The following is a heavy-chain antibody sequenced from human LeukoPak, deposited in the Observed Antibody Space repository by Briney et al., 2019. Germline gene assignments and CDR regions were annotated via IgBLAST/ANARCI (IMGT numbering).Heavy chain of an antibody. CDR3: ASTHILRFLEWGPGAFDI. V-gene: IGHV4-39*07. CDR1: GGSISSGDYY. CDR2: IYHSGST. Sequence: SQTLSLTCTVSGGSISSGDYYWGWIRQPPGKGLEWIGSIYHSGSTYYNPSLKSRVTISVDTSKNQFSLKLSSVTAADTAVYYCASTHILRFLEWGPGAFDIWGQGTMVTVSS. D-gene: IGHD3-3*01. J-gene: IGHJ3*02.